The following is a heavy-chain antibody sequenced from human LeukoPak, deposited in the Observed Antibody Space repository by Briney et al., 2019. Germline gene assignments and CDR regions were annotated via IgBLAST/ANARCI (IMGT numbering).Heavy chain of an antibody. Sequence: PGGFLRLSCAASGFTFSSYGMHWVRQAPGKGLEWVAVIWYDGSNKYYADSVKGRFTISRDNSKNTLYLQMNSLRAEDTAVYYCARDDYAGVFDYWGQGTLVTVSS. CDR2: IWYDGSNK. D-gene: IGHD4-23*01. CDR3: ARDDYAGVFDY. V-gene: IGHV3-33*01. J-gene: IGHJ4*02. CDR1: GFTFSSYG.